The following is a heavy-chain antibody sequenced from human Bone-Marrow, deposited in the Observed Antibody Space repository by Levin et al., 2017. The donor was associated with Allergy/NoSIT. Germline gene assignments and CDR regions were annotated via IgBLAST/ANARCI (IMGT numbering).Heavy chain of an antibody. CDR2: TYYRSKWLN. CDR3: AMDTGDGLDRLDY. CDR1: GDSLSDNTAT. V-gene: IGHV6-1*01. D-gene: IGHD1-1*01. Sequence: SQTLSLTCVISGDSLSDNTATWNWIRQSPSRGLEWLGRTYYRSKWLNDYAASVTGRIAINPDTSKNQFSLHLNSVTPEDTAIYYCAMDTGDGLDRLDYWGQGTLVTVSS. J-gene: IGHJ4*02.